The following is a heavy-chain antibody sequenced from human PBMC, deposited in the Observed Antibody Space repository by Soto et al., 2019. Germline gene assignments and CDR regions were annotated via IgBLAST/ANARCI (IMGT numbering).Heavy chain of an antibody. CDR3: ARGGFTMVRGVLRWFDP. J-gene: IGHJ5*02. D-gene: IGHD3-10*01. CDR2: IYYTGST. Sequence: PSETLSLTYTVSGGSVSSGSYYWSWIRQPPGKGLEWIGFIYYTGSTNYNPSLKSRVTISVDTSKNQFSLKLSSVTAADTAVYYCARGGFTMVRGVLRWFDPWGQGTLVTV. CDR1: GGSVSSGSYY. V-gene: IGHV4-61*01.